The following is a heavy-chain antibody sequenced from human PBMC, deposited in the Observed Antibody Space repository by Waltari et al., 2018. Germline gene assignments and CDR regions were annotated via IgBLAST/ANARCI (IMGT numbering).Heavy chain of an antibody. V-gene: IGHV3-11*01. CDR3: AKPLIAAAGPFDY. CDR2: ISSSGST. D-gene: IGHD6-13*01. Sequence: QVQLVESGGGLVKPGGSLRLSCAASGFTFSDYYMSWIRQAPGKGLEWVSYISSSGSTYYADSVKGRFTISRDNSKNTLYLQMNSLRAEDTAVYYCAKPLIAAAGPFDYWGQGTLVTVSS. CDR1: GFTFSDYY. J-gene: IGHJ4*02.